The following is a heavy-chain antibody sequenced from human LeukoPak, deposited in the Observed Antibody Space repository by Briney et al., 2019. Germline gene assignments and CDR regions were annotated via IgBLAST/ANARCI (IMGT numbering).Heavy chain of an antibody. Sequence: PSETLSLTCTVSGGSISSSSYYWGWIRQPPGEGLEWIGSIYYSGSTYYNPSLKSRVTISVDTSKNQFSLKLSSVTAADTAVYYCARHSGPRGFDPWGQGTLVTVSS. V-gene: IGHV4-39*01. CDR3: ARHSGPRGFDP. J-gene: IGHJ5*02. CDR1: GGSISSSSYY. D-gene: IGHD3-10*01. CDR2: IYYSGST.